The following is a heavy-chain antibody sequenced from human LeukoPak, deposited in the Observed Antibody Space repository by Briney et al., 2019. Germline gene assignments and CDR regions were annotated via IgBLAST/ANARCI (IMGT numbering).Heavy chain of an antibody. CDR3: ARSNANWYSSGWYSEY. V-gene: IGHV3-64*01. CDR1: GFTFSSYA. D-gene: IGHD6-19*01. J-gene: IGHJ4*02. CDR2: ISSNGGST. Sequence: PGGSLRLSCAASGFTFSSYAMHWVRQAPGKGLEYVSAISSNGGSTYYANSVKGRFTISRDNSKNTLYLQINSLRAEDTAVYYCARSNANWYSSGWYSEYWGQGTLVPVSS.